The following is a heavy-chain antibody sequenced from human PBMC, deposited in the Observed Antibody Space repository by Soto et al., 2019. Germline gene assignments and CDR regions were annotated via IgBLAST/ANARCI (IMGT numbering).Heavy chain of an antibody. J-gene: IGHJ5*02. Sequence: ASVKVSCKASGYTFTCYYMHWVRQAPGQGLEWMGWINPNSGGTNYAQKFQGRVTMTRDTSISTAYRGLSRLRSDDTAVYYCAQFEVRTSGWFDPWGQGTLVTVSS. D-gene: IGHD3-10*01. CDR2: INPNSGGT. V-gene: IGHV1-2*02. CDR3: AQFEVRTSGWFDP. CDR1: GYTFTCYY.